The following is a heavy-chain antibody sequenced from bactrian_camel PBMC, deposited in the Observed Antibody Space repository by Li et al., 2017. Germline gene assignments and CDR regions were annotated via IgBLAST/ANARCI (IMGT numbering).Heavy chain of an antibody. CDR1: AYITEQC. CDR3: AADSPMYDGGWYSTCPSPEFGL. Sequence: HVQLVESGGGSVQAGGSLKLSCAGSAYITEQCGMGWYRQAAGKEVNLVSLRRDGTTKYADSVKGRFTISQDNAKKTVYLQMNNIRPEDAAVYYCAADSPMYDGGWYSTCPSPEFGLWGQGTQVTVS. CDR2: LRRDGTT. J-gene: IGHJ6*01. V-gene: IGHV3S53*01. D-gene: IGHD6*01.